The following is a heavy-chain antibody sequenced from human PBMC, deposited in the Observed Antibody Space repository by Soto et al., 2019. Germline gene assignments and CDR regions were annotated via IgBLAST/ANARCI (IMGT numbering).Heavy chain of an antibody. J-gene: IGHJ3*02. CDR2: IYYSGST. D-gene: IGHD3-9*01. CDR3: ARLAEVLRYSNWLPGAFEI. Sequence: PSETLSLTCTVSGGSISSYYWSWIRQPPGKGLEWIGYIYYSGSTNYNPSLKSRVTISVDTSKNQFSLKLSSVTAADTAGYYCARLAEVLRYSNWLPGAFEIWGQGTMVTVSS. V-gene: IGHV4-59*01. CDR1: GGSISSYY.